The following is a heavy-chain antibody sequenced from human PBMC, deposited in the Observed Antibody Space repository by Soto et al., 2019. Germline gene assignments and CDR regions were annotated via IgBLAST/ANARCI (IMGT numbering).Heavy chain of an antibody. D-gene: IGHD6-13*01. CDR1: GGTFSSYA. J-gene: IGHJ6*02. Sequence: VKVSCKASGGTFSSYAISWVRQAPGQGLEWMGGIIPIFGTANYAQKFQGRVTITADESTSTAYMELSSLRSEDTAVYYCARLAAAGTSDYYYYYGMDVWGQGTTVTVSS. CDR3: ARLAAAGTSDYYYYYGMDV. CDR2: IIPIFGTA. V-gene: IGHV1-69*13.